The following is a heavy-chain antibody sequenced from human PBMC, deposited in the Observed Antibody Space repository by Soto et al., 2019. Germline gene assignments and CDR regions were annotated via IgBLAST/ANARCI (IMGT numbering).Heavy chain of an antibody. CDR1: GYTFTNYA. D-gene: IGHD6-6*01. Sequence: QVQLVQSGVEVKKPGASVKVSCKASGYTFTNYAISWVRQAPGRGLEWMGWVNTYNGNPNYAQIFQGRVPMTTDTSTGPAYMELRSLKSDDSAVYYCARDSQYSTDWQRFDSWGQGTLVTVSS. V-gene: IGHV1-18*01. J-gene: IGHJ4*02. CDR3: ARDSQYSTDWQRFDS. CDR2: VNTYNGNP.